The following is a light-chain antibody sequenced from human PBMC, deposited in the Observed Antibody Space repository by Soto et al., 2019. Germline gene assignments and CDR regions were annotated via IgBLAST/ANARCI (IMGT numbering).Light chain of an antibody. CDR3: QQYGSSGT. Sequence: EIVSTQSPGTLSLSPGERATLSCRASQSVSNNYLAWYQQKPGQAPRLLIYGASNRATGIPDGFSGSGSGTDFTLTISRLEPEDFAVYYCQQYGSSGTFGQGTKVDIK. CDR2: GAS. V-gene: IGKV3-20*01. CDR1: QSVSNNY. J-gene: IGKJ1*01.